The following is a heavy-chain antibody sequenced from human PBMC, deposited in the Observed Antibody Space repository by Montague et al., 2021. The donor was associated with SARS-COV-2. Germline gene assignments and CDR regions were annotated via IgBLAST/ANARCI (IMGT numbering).Heavy chain of an antibody. Sequence: TLSLTCIVSGGSISSGSYYWSWIRQHPGKGLEWIGYIYYSGSTYYNPSLKSRLSVSLDTSKNHFSLRLSSVTAADTAVYYCARSESPSYSSSAFDYWGQGTLVTVSS. CDR2: IYYSGST. D-gene: IGHD6-13*01. CDR1: GGSISSGSYY. CDR3: ARSESPSYSSSAFDY. V-gene: IGHV4-31*03. J-gene: IGHJ4*02.